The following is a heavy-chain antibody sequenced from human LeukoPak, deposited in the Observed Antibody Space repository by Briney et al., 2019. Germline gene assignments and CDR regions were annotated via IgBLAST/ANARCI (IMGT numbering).Heavy chain of an antibody. V-gene: IGHV3-23*01. CDR3: AKESPSFDY. Sequence: PGGSLRLSCAASGFTFSSYAMGWVRQAPGKGPEWVSIISGSGNSRHYADSVKGRFIISRDNSRNTVYVQMNSLRAEDTGVYYCAKESPSFDYWGQGTLVTVSS. CDR1: GFTFSSYA. CDR2: ISGSGNSR. J-gene: IGHJ4*02.